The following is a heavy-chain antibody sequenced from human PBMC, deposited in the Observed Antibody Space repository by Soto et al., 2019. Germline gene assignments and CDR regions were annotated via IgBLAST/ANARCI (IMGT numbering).Heavy chain of an antibody. CDR2: TYYSGST. CDR3: ARAASSGWYPRYYYYYYGMDV. J-gene: IGHJ6*02. D-gene: IGHD6-19*01. Sequence: PSETLSLTCTVSGGSISSYYWSWIRQPPGKGLEWIGYTYYSGSTNYNPSLKSRVTISVDTSKNQFSLKLSSVTAADTAVYYCARAASSGWYPRYYYYYYGMDVWGQGTTVTVSS. V-gene: IGHV4-59*12. CDR1: GGSISSYY.